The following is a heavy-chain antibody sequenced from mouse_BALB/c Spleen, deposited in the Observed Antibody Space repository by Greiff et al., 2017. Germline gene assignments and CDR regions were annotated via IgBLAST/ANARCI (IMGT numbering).Heavy chain of an antibody. V-gene: IGHV1-77*01. CDR2: IYPGTGST. CDR1: GYTFTSYD. J-gene: IGHJ4*01. Sequence: QVQLQQSGPELVKPGALVKITCKASGYTFTSYDINWVKQRPGQGLEWIARIYPGTGSTYYNEKFKGKATLTADKSSSTAYMQLSSLKSEDSAVYFFARKDYLYAMDYWGQGTSVTVSS. D-gene: IGHD5-5*01. CDR3: ARKDYLYAMDY.